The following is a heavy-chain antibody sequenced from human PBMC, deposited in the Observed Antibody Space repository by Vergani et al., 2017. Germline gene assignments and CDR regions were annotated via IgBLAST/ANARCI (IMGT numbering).Heavy chain of an antibody. CDR1: GFTFSSYS. V-gene: IGHV3-21*01. CDR3: ARDSGSYPKVLY. Sequence: EVQLVESGGGLVKPGGSLRLSCAASGFTFSSYSMNWVRQAPGKGLEWVSSISSSSSYIYYADSVKGRFTISRDNAKNSLYLQMNSLRAEDTAVYYCARDSGSYPKVLYWGQGTLVTVSS. CDR2: ISSSSSYI. J-gene: IGHJ4*02. D-gene: IGHD1-26*01.